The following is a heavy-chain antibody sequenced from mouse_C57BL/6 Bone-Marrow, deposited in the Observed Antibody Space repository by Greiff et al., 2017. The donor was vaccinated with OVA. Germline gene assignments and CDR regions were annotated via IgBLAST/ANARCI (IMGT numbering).Heavy chain of an antibody. V-gene: IGHV1-82*01. Sequence: QVQLKESGPELVKPGASVKISCKASGYAFSSSWMNWVKQRPGKGLEWIGRIYPGDGYTNYNGKFKGKATLTADKSSSTAYMQLSSLTSEDSAVYFCAREVYYYGSYWYFDVWGTGTTVTVSS. D-gene: IGHD1-1*01. CDR2: IYPGDGYT. CDR3: AREVYYYGSYWYFDV. CDR1: GYAFSSSW. J-gene: IGHJ1*03.